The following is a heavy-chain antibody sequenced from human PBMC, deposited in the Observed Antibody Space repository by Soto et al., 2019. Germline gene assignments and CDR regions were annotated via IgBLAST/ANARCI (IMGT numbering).Heavy chain of an antibody. CDR1: GGSFSGYY. V-gene: IGHV4-34*01. D-gene: IGHD4-4*01. Sequence: QVQLQQWGAGLLKPSETLSLTCAVYGGSFSGYYWSWIRQPPGKGLEWIGEINHSGSTNYNPSLNSRVTISVDTSKNQFSLKLSSVTAADTAVYYCARRRSNYVAFDYWGQGTLVTVSS. J-gene: IGHJ4*02. CDR3: ARRRSNYVAFDY. CDR2: INHSGST.